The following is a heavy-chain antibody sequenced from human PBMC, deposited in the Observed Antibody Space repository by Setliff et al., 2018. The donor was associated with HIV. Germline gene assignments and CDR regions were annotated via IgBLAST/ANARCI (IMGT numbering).Heavy chain of an antibody. CDR1: GFSVTSYV. V-gene: IGHV3-30*04. CDR2: ISFDANNE. J-gene: IGHJ4*02. Sequence: GGSLRLSCAVSGFSVTSYVMHWVRQAPGKGLNWVGVISFDANNEYHADSVKGRFTISRDKSKNTLYLQMNSLRVEDTAVYYCARELHREWDYWGQGTLVTVSS. D-gene: IGHD3-3*01. CDR3: ARELHREWDY.